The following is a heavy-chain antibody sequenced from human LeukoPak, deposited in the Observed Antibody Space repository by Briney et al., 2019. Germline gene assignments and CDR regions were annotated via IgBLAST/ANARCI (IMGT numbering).Heavy chain of an antibody. CDR2: ISPYNANT. D-gene: IGHD2-2*01. CDR1: GYTFTSHG. V-gene: IGHV1-18*01. J-gene: IGHJ5*02. CDR3: ARCQLLEKNWFDP. Sequence: ASVKVSCKASGYTFTSHGISWVRQAPGQGLEWMGWISPYNANTNYAQKFQGRVTMTTDTSTSTAYMELRSLRSDDTAVYFCARCQLLEKNWFDPWGQGTLVTVSS.